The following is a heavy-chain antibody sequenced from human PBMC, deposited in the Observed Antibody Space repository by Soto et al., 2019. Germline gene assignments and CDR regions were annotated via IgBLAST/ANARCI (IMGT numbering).Heavy chain of an antibody. J-gene: IGHJ6*02. D-gene: IGHD5-12*01. CDR2: ISGSGGST. CDR1: GFTFSSYA. V-gene: IGHV3-23*01. Sequence: GGSLRLSCAASGFTFSSYAMSWVRQAPGKGLEWVSAISGSGGSTYYADSVKGRFTISRDNSKNTLYLQMNSLRAEDTAVYYCAKDTEVATILLLSGMDVWGQGTKVTVSS. CDR3: AKDTEVATILLLSGMDV.